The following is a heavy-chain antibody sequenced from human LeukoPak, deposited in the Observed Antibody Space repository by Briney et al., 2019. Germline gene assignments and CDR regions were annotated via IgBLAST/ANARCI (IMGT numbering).Heavy chain of an antibody. V-gene: IGHV3-30*03. CDR2: ISYDGSNK. CDR1: GFTFNDYG. Sequence: GRSLRLSCAASGFTFNDYGMHWVRQAPGKGLEWVAVISYDGSNKYYTDSVKGRFTISRDNAKTSLYLQMNSLRAEDTAVYYCASTDLVEMATISQFDYWGQGTLVTVSS. J-gene: IGHJ4*02. CDR3: ASTDLVEMATISQFDY. D-gene: IGHD5-24*01.